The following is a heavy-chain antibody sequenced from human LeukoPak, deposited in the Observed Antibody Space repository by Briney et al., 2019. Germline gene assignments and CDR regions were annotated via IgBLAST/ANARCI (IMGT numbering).Heavy chain of an antibody. CDR2: ISGYNGNT. CDR1: GYTFTRYG. J-gene: IGHJ3*02. CDR3: ARDFEAVADEQGYDAFDI. Sequence: ASVRVSCKASGYTFTRYGMTWVRQAPGQGLEWMGWISGYNGNTNYAQKFQGRVTMTKDTSTSRVYMELRSLRPDDTAVYYCARDFEAVADEQGYDAFDIWGQGTMVTVSS. V-gene: IGHV1-18*01. D-gene: IGHD6-19*01.